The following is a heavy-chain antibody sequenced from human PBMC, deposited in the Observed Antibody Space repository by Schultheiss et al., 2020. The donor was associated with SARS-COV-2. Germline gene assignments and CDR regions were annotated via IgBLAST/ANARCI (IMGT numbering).Heavy chain of an antibody. D-gene: IGHD2-2*01. V-gene: IGHV4-61*08. CDR3: ARVVPAATYYFDY. CDR1: GGSISSGGYY. CDR2: IYYSGST. J-gene: IGHJ4*02. Sequence: SETLSLTCTVSGGSISSGGYYWSWIRQPPGKGLEWIGYIYYSGSTNYNPSLKSRVTISVDTSKNQFSLKLSSVTAADTAVYYCARVVPAATYYFDYWGQGTLVTVSS.